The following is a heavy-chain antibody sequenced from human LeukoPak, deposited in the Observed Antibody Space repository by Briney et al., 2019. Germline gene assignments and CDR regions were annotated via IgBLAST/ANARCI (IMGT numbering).Heavy chain of an antibody. CDR2: IYYSGST. J-gene: IGHJ5*02. CDR3: ARSNRGVTPKNWFDP. CDR1: GGSISSYY. D-gene: IGHD3-10*01. V-gene: IGHV4-59*01. Sequence: SETLSLTCTVSGGSISSYYWSWIRQPPGKGLEWIGYIYYSGSTNYNPSLKSRVTISVDTSKNQFSLKLSSVTAADTAVYYCARSNRGVTPKNWFDPWGQGTLVTVSS.